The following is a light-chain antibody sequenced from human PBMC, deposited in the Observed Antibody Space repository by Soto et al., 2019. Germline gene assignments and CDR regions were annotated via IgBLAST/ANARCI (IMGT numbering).Light chain of an antibody. V-gene: IGLV2-23*01. J-gene: IGLJ2*01. CDR2: EGT. CDR3: SSYAGSSARVV. CDR1: SSDVGNYNL. Sequence: QSVLTQPASVSGSPGQSITISCTGTSSDVGNYNLVSWYQHCPDKAPKLIIYEGTKRPSEISDRFSGSESDTTASLIISGLQPEDEADYYCSSYAGSSARVVFGGGTKLTVL.